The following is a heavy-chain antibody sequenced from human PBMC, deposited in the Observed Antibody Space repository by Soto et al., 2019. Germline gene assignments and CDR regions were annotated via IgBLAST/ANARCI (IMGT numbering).Heavy chain of an antibody. CDR3: AREADCSSTSCFSGGNWFDP. CDR2: INHSGST. D-gene: IGHD2-2*01. Sequence: ETLSLTCAVYGGSFSGFYWSWIRQPPEKGLEWIGEINHSGSTNFHPSLKSRVTISVDTSKNQFSLKLSSVTAADTAVYYCAREADCSSTSCFSGGNWFDPWGQGTLVTVSS. CDR1: GGSFSGFY. J-gene: IGHJ5*02. V-gene: IGHV4-34*01.